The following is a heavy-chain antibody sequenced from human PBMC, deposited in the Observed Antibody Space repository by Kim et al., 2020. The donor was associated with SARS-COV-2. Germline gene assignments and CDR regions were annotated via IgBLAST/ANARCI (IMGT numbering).Heavy chain of an antibody. Sequence: SVKVSCKSSGGTFGDFGISWVRQAPGQGLEWMGGVIPTFGAANYAQKFRDRVTLTADESTSTVYMEMSRLTFQDTAVYFCCRGGANWFDPWGQGTLVTVSS. J-gene: IGHJ5*02. CDR2: VIPTFGAA. D-gene: IGHD3-10*01. CDR3: CRGGANWFDP. V-gene: IGHV1-69*13. CDR1: GGTFGDFG.